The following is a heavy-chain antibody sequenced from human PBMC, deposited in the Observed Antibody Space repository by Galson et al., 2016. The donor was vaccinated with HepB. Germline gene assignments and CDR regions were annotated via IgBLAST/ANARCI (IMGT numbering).Heavy chain of an antibody. CDR3: AKVRPPHIIDWYFDF. J-gene: IGHJ2*01. Sequence: SLRLSCAASGFTFDNFAMNWVRQTPGKGLEWVAGITNRGFSTYYSDSVKGRFTIARDNFNNTLSLQMNSVRSEDTAVYYFAKVRPPHIIDWYFDFWGRGTLGAFAS. V-gene: IGHV3-23*01. CDR2: ITNRGFST. D-gene: IGHD2-21*01. CDR1: GFTFDNFA.